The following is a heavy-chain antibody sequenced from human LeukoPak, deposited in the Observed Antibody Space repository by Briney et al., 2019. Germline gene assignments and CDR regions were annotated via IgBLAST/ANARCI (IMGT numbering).Heavy chain of an antibody. CDR3: ANGAELWLWNY. V-gene: IGHV3-23*01. J-gene: IGHJ4*02. CDR1: GFTFSXXX. CDR2: XXXXGGST. Sequence: GGSXRLSCAASGFTFSXXXXXXXRQAPGKXLXXVSXXXXXGGSTYYADSVKGRXXISRDNSKNTLYLQMNSLRAEDTAVYYCANGAELWLWNYWGQGTLVTVSS. D-gene: IGHD5-18*01.